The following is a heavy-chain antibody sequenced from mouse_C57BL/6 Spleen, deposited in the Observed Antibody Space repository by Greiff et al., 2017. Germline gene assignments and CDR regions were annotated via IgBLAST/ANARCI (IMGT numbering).Heavy chain of an antibody. Sequence: EVQLVESGGDLVKPGGSLKLSCAASGFTFSSYGMSWVRQTPDKRLEWVATISSGGGYTYYPDSVKGRFTISRDNAKNTLYLQMSSLKSEDTAMYYCARHEVVATGAMDYWGQGTSVTVSS. V-gene: IGHV5-6*01. CDR2: ISSGGGYT. CDR3: ARHEVVATGAMDY. J-gene: IGHJ4*01. CDR1: GFTFSSYG. D-gene: IGHD1-1*01.